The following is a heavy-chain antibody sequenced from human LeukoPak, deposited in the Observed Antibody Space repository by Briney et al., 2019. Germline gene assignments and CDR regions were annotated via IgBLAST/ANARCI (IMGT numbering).Heavy chain of an antibody. CDR2: IYYSGST. D-gene: IGHD3-22*01. CDR1: GGSISSYY. CDR3: ASQYYDSSGYYSGPIDY. Sequence: TSETLSLTCTVSGGSISSYYWSWIRQPPGKGLEWIGYIYYSGSTNYNPSLKSRVTISVDTSKNQFSLKLSSVTAADTAVYYCASQYYDSSGYYSGPIDYWGQGTLVTVSS. J-gene: IGHJ4*02. V-gene: IGHV4-59*08.